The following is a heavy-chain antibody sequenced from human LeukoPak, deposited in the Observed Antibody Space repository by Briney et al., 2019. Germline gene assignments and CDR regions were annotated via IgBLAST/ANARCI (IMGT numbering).Heavy chain of an antibody. D-gene: IGHD3-9*01. J-gene: IGHJ4*02. V-gene: IGHV3-48*03. CDR1: GFTFSSYE. CDR2: ISSSGSTI. Sequence: GGSLRLSCAASGFTFSSYEMNWVRQAPGKGLEWVSYISSSGSTIYYADSVKGRFTISRDNAKNSLYLQMNSLRAEDTAVYYCARGFRYFDWLLRRFYFDYWGQGTLVTVSS. CDR3: ARGFRYFDWLLRRFYFDY.